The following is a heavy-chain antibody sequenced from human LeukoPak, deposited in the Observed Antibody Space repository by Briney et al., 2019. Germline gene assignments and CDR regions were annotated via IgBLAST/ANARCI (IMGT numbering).Heavy chain of an antibody. D-gene: IGHD2-2*02. CDR1: GFTFSNYA. Sequence: PGGSLRLSCAASGFTFSNYAVSWVRQAPGKGLEWVSSISGTGGSTYYADSVKGRFTISRDNAKNSLYLQMNSLRAEDTAVYYCARVQQDCSSTSCYIGDFDYWGQGTLVTVSS. J-gene: IGHJ4*02. CDR2: ISGTGGST. V-gene: IGHV3-23*01. CDR3: ARVQQDCSSTSCYIGDFDY.